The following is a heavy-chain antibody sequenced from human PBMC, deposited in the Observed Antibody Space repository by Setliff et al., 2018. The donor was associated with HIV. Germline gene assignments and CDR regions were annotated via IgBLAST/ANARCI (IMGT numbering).Heavy chain of an antibody. D-gene: IGHD1-7*01. CDR2: INPKSGGT. CDR1: GYTFTDYY. J-gene: IGHJ6*04. Sequence: ASVKVSCKASGYTFTDYYIHWVRQAPGQGLEWMGRINPKSGGTNYVQKFQGRVTMTRDTSINTAYLELSRLRSDDTAFYYCAKDRTGTGTTLHVWGKGTTVTVSS. CDR3: AKDRTGTGTTLHV. V-gene: IGHV1-2*06.